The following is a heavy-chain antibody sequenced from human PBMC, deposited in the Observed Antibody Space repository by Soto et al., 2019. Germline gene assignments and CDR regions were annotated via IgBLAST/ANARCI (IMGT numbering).Heavy chain of an antibody. V-gene: IGHV4-31*03. CDR3: ATASPDSYYYYYGMDV. D-gene: IGHD3-22*01. CDR2: IYYSGST. Sequence: TLSLTCTVSGGSISSGGYYWSWIRQHPGKGLEWIGYIYYSGSTYYNPSLKSRVTISVDTSKNQFSLKLSSVTAADTAVYYCATASPDSYYYYYGMDVWGQGTTVTVYS. J-gene: IGHJ6*02. CDR1: GGSISSGGYY.